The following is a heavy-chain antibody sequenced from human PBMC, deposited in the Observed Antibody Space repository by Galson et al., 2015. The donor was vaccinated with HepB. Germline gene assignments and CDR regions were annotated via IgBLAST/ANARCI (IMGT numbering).Heavy chain of an antibody. CDR3: ASIGAYYDILTGYYAGGGPFWFDP. CDR2: ISAYNGNT. CDR1: GYPFTSYG. Sequence: SVKVSCKASGYPFTSYGISWVRQAPGQGLEWMGWISAYNGNTNYAQKLKGRVTMTTDTSTSTAYMELRSLRSDNTAVYYCASIGAYYDILTGYYAGGGPFWFDPWGQGTLVTVSS. D-gene: IGHD3-9*01. J-gene: IGHJ5*02. V-gene: IGHV1-18*01.